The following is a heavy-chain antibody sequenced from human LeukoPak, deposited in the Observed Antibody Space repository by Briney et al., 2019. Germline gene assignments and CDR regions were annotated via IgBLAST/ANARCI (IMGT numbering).Heavy chain of an antibody. Sequence: SETLSLTCTVSGGSISSSSYYWGWIRQPPGKGLEWIGSIYYSGSTYYNPSLKSRVTISVDTSKNQFSLKLSSVTAADTAVYYRASHLGYSSGMRYWGQGTLVTVSS. V-gene: IGHV4-39*01. D-gene: IGHD6-19*01. CDR3: ASHLGYSSGMRY. CDR2: IYYSGST. J-gene: IGHJ4*02. CDR1: GGSISSSSYY.